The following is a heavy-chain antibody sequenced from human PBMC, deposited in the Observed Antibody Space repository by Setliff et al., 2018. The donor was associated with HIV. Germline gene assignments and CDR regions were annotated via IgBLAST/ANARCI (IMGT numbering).Heavy chain of an antibody. CDR3: ARDYYDSSGYIFFPGLPDY. V-gene: IGHV1-2*02. J-gene: IGHJ4*02. CDR2: INPNNGGT. D-gene: IGHD3-22*01. CDR1: GYTFTGHY. Sequence: GASVKVSCKASGYTFTGHYMHWVRQAPGQGLEWKGWINPNNGGTNYAQKFQGRVTMTRDTSISTAYMELSRLRSDDTAVYYCARDYYDSSGYIFFPGLPDYWGQGTLVTIS.